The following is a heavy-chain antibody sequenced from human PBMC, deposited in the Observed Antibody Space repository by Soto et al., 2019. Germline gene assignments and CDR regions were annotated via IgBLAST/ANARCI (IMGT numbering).Heavy chain of an antibody. Sequence: SETLSLTCTVSGGSISSYYWSWIRQPPGKGLEWIGYIYYSGSTNYNPSLKSRVTISVDTSKNQFSLKLSSVTAADTAVYYCARASVGSYFTDIWGQGTMVTVSS. J-gene: IGHJ3*02. V-gene: IGHV4-59*01. D-gene: IGHD3-10*01. CDR2: IYYSGST. CDR3: ARASVGSYFTDI. CDR1: GGSISSYY.